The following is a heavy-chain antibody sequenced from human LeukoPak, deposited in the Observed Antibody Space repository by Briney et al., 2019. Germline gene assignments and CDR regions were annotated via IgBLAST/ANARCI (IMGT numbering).Heavy chain of an antibody. CDR2: INHSGST. J-gene: IGHJ4*02. CDR1: GGSFSGYY. V-gene: IGHV4-34*01. D-gene: IGHD3-10*01. CDR3: ARDAKYYYGSRTYFFFEY. Sequence: PSETLSLTCAVYGGSFSGYYWGWIRQPPGKGLEWIGEINHSGSTNYNPSLKSRVTMSIDTSKNQFSLKLSSVTAADTAIYYCARDAKYYYGSRTYFFFEYWGQGTLLSVSS.